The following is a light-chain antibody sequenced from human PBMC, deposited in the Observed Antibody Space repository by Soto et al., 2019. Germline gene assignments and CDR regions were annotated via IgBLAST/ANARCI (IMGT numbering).Light chain of an antibody. CDR3: SSYTSRTTPI. J-gene: IGLJ2*01. CDR1: SSDVGGYNY. V-gene: IGLV2-14*03. CDR2: EVS. Sequence: QSVLTQPASVSGSPGQSIAISCTGTSSDVGGYNYVSWYQQHPGRAPKLIIYEVSNRPSGVSDRFSGSKSGNTASLTISGLHTEDEAYYYCSSYTSRTTPIYGGGTKLTVL.